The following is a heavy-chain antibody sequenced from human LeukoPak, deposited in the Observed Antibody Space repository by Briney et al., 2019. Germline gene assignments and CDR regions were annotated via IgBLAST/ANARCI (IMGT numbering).Heavy chain of an antibody. V-gene: IGHV4-4*07. CDR2: IYIGGST. CDR3: ARESSSTYYLDAFDM. D-gene: IGHD3-22*01. CDR1: GGFINSYY. J-gene: IGHJ3*02. Sequence: SETLSLTCTVSGGFINSYYWSWIRQPAGKGLEWIGRIYIGGSTNYNPSLKSRVTISVDTSKNQFSLELTSVTAADTAVYYCARESSSTYYLDAFDMWGQGTMVTVSS.